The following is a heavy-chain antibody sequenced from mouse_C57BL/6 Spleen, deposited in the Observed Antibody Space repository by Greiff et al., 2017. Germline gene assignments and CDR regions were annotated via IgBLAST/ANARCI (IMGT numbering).Heavy chain of an antibody. D-gene: IGHD2-1*01. CDR3: AREGGNSYAMDY. J-gene: IGHJ4*01. V-gene: IGHV1-64*01. CDR2: IHPNSGST. Sequence: QVHVKQPGAELVKPGASVKLSCKASGYTFTSYWMHWVKQRPGQGLEWIGMIHPNSGSTNYNEKFKSKATLTVDKSSSTAYMQLSSLTSEDSAVYYCAREGGNSYAMDYWGQGTSVTVSS. CDR1: GYTFTSYW.